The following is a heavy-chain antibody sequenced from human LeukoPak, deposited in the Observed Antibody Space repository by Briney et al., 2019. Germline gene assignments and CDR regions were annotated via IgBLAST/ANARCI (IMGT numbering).Heavy chain of an antibody. CDR2: ISSSGSTI. CDR3: ARGPYYDYVWGSYRYEYSDY. Sequence: PGGSLRLSCAASGFTFSSYEMNWVRQAPGKGLEWVSYISSSGSTIYYADSVKGRFTISRDNAKNSLYLQMNSLRAEDTAVYYCARGPYYDYVWGSYRYEYSDYWGQGTLVTVSS. D-gene: IGHD3-16*02. CDR1: GFTFSSYE. V-gene: IGHV3-48*03. J-gene: IGHJ4*02.